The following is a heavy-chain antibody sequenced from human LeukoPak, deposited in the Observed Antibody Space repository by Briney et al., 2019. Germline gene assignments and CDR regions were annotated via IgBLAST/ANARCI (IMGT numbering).Heavy chain of an antibody. Sequence: GGSLRLSCAASGFTVSSNYMSWVRQAPGKGLEWVSVMYSTGSTYYTDSVEGRFTISRDSSKNTLSLQMNSLRVEDTSIYYCTRDTVFGSSWRHDCWGQGTLVTVSS. CDR1: GFTVSSNY. CDR2: MYSTGST. CDR3: TRDTVFGSSWRHDC. V-gene: IGHV3-66*01. D-gene: IGHD6-13*01. J-gene: IGHJ4*02.